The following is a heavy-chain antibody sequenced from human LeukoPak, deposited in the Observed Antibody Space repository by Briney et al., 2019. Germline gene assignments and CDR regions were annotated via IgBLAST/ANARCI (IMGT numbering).Heavy chain of an antibody. D-gene: IGHD2-2*02. J-gene: IGHJ3*02. V-gene: IGHV3-21*01. CDR3: ARDTHCSSTSCYNAFDI. CDR2: ISSSSTYI. Sequence: GGSLRLSCAASGFTFSSYSMNWVRQAPGKGPEWVSSISSSSTYIYYADSLKGRFTISRDNAKNSLSLKMNSLRAEDTAVYYCARDTHCSSTSCYNAFDIWGQGTMVTVSS. CDR1: GFTFSSYS.